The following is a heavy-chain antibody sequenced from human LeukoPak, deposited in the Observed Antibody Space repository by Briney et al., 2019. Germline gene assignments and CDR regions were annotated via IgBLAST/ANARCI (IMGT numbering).Heavy chain of an antibody. D-gene: IGHD3-22*01. CDR1: GYTFTSYG. CDR3: SRGNDSSGYFNPYAEYFQH. J-gene: IGHJ1*01. V-gene: IGHV1-18*01. CDR2: ISAYNGNT. Sequence: ASVKFSCKASGYTFTSYGISWVRQAPGQGLEWMGWISAYNGNTNYAQKLQGRVTMTTDTSTSTAYMELRSLRSDDTAVYYCSRGNDSSGYFNPYAEYFQHWGQGTLVTVSS.